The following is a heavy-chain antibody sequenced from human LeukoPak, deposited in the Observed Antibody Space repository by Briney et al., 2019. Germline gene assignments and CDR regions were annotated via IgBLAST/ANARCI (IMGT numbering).Heavy chain of an antibody. V-gene: IGHV1-18*04. CDR3: ARDSDYSGNGNGDWFDP. J-gene: IGHJ5*02. CDR2: ISNYFGVT. D-gene: IGHD4-11*01. Sequence: ASVKVSCKASGFRFSSFGVSWVRQAPGQGLEWMGWISNYFGVTHYAEKFEDRVTMTVDTSTTTVYMELRSLKYDDTAIYYCARDSDYSGNGNGDWFDPWDQGTVVIVSS. CDR1: GFRFSSFG.